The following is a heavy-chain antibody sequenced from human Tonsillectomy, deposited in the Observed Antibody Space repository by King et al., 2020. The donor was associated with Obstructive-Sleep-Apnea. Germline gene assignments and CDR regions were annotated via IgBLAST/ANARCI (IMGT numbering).Heavy chain of an antibody. CDR2: IIPILGIA. Sequence: VQLVESGAEVKKPGSSVKVSCKASGGTFSNYAINWVRQAPGQGLEWMGGIIPILGIANYAQKFQGRITITPGKSTSTVYLELSSLSAEDTALHYVARVNYDILTGYTQSGFYYYGMDVWGQGTTVTVSS. D-gene: IGHD3-9*01. CDR3: ARVNYDILTGYTQSGFYYYGMDV. CDR1: GGTFSNYA. J-gene: IGHJ6*02. V-gene: IGHV1-69*10.